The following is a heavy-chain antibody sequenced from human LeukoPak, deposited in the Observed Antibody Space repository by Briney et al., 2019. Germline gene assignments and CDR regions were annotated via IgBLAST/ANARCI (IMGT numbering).Heavy chain of an antibody. CDR2: IYTSGST. CDR3: ARGGDYVWGSYRSSYYYYMDV. J-gene: IGHJ6*03. Sequence: SETLSLTCTVSGDSISSSNYFWGWIRQPPGKGLEWIGRIYTSGSTNYNPSLKSRVTMSVDTSKNQFSLKLSSVTAADTAVYYCARGGDYVWGSYRSSYYYYMDVWGKGTTVTISS. V-gene: IGHV4-61*05. D-gene: IGHD3-16*02. CDR1: GDSISSSNYF.